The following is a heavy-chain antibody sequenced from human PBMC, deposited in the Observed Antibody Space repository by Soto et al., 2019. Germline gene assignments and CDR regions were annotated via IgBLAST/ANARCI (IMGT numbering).Heavy chain of an antibody. V-gene: IGHV6-1*01. J-gene: IGHJ5*02. CDR3: ARDLGSCAFDP. Sequence: SQTLSLTCAISGDSVSSNIITWNWLRQSPSRGLEWLGRTYYRSQWYEDYAVSVKSRMTINPDTSKNLFSLRLNSVTPEDTAVYYCARDLGSCAFDPWGKGTLV. CDR2: TYYRSQWYE. CDR1: GDSVSSNIIT.